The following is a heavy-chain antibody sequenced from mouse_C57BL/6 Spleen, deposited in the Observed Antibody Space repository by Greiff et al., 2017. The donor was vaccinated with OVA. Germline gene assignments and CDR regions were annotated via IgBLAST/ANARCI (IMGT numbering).Heavy chain of an antibody. CDR3: ARRGSNYWYFDV. CDR1: GFTFSSYT. Sequence: EVKVVESGGGLVKPGGSLKLSCAASGFTFSSYTMSWVRQTPEKRLEWVATISGGGGNTYYPDSVKGRSTISRDNAKNTLYLQMSSLRSEDTAVYYCARRGSNYWYFDVWGTGTTVTVSS. J-gene: IGHJ1*03. D-gene: IGHD1-1*01. CDR2: ISGGGGNT. V-gene: IGHV5-9*04.